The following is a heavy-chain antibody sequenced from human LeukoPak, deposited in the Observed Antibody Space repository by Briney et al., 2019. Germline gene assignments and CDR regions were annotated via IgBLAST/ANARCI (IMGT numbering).Heavy chain of an antibody. V-gene: IGHV4-4*09. Sequence: SETLSLTCTISGGSTSSYYWSWIRQPPGKGLEWSGYIYATGSTNYNPSLKSRVTISVDTSKNQFSLNLRSVTAADTAVYYCARHGSVRSPLGPWGQGTLVTVSS. CDR3: ARHGSVRSPLGP. J-gene: IGHJ5*02. D-gene: IGHD3-10*01. CDR1: GGSTSSYY. CDR2: IYATGST.